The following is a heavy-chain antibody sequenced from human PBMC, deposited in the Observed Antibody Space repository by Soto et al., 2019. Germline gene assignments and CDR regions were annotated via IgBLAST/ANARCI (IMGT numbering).Heavy chain of an antibody. CDR3: ARVAYGDYSDY. Sequence: ASVKVSCKASGYTFTSYVISWVRQAPGQGLEWIGWISAYNGNTDYAQKLQGRVTMTTDTSTSTAYMELRSLRSDDTAVYYCARVAYGDYSDYWGQGTLVTVAS. V-gene: IGHV1-18*01. CDR1: GYTFTSYV. D-gene: IGHD4-17*01. J-gene: IGHJ4*02. CDR2: ISAYNGNT.